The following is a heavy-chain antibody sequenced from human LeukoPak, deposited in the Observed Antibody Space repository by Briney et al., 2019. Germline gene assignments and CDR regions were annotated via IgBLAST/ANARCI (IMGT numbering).Heavy chain of an antibody. CDR3: ARGTGTTYDDAFDI. CDR2: IWYDGSNK. V-gene: IGHV3-33*01. J-gene: IGHJ3*02. D-gene: IGHD1-1*01. Sequence: PGGSLRLSCAASGFTFSSYGMHWVRQAPGKGLEWVAVIWYDGSNKYYADSVKGRFTISRDNSKNTLYLQMNSLRAEDTAVYYCARGTGTTYDDAFDIWGQGTMVTVSS. CDR1: GFTFSSYG.